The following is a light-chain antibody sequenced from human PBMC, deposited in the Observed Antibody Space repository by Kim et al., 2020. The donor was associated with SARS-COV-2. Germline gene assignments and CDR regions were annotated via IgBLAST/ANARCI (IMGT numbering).Light chain of an antibody. CDR3: CSYAAGRTLV. CDR1: TTDIGSYNL. CDR2: EVS. Sequence: QSALTQPASVSGSRGQSITMSCTGTTTDIGSYNLVSWYQQHPGQAPKLIIFEVSTRPSGVSNRFSGSKSGNTASLTISGLQPDDEADYYCCSYAAGRTLVFGGGTQLTVL. J-gene: IGLJ2*01. V-gene: IGLV2-23*02.